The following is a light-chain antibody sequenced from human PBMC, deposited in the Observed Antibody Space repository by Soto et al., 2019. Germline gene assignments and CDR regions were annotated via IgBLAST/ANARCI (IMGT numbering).Light chain of an antibody. CDR1: QSISSY. CDR3: QQSYSTPRT. CDR2: AAS. J-gene: IGKJ1*01. Sequence: DIQMTQSPSSLSASVGDRVTITCRASQSISSYLNWYQQKPGKAPKLLIYAASSLQSGVPSRFSGSGSGTDFTLTISRLQPEDFATYYCQQSYSTPRTFGQGPKVEIK. V-gene: IGKV1-39*01.